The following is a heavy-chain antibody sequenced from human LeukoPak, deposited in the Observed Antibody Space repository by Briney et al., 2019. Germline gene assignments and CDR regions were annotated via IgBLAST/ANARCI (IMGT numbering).Heavy chain of an antibody. CDR1: GGSISSSSYY. D-gene: IGHD3-3*01. CDR3: ARGPTYDFWSGYFDY. V-gene: IGHV4-39*01. J-gene: IGHJ4*02. CDR2: IYYSGST. Sequence: PSETLSLTCTVSGGSISSSSYYWGWIRQPPGKGLEWIGSIYYSGSTYYNPSLKSRFTISVDTSKNQFSLKLSSVTAADTAVYYCARGPTYDFWSGYFDYWGQGTLVTVSS.